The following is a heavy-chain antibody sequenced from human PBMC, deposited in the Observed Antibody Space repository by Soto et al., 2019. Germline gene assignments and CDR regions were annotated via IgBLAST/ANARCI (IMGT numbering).Heavy chain of an antibody. Sequence: GGSLRLSCAASGFTFSDYYMSWIRQAPGKGLEWVSYISSSGSSIYYADSVKGRFTISRDNAKNSLYPQMNSLKAEGTAVYYCARVGDGSGLYYFDYWGQGTLVTVSS. CDR3: ARVGDGSGLYYFDY. CDR2: ISSSGSSI. D-gene: IGHD6-19*01. J-gene: IGHJ4*02. V-gene: IGHV3-11*01. CDR1: GFTFSDYY.